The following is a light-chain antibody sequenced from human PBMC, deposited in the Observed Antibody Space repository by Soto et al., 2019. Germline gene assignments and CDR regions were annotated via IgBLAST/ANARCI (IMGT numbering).Light chain of an antibody. CDR3: MQALQSPRT. V-gene: IGKV2-28*01. CDR1: QSLLHINGYNY. Sequence: DLVMTQSPLSLPVTPGEPASISCRSSQSLLHINGYNYLDWYLQRPGQSPQLLIYLGSNRASGVPDRFSGSGSCTDFTLNISRVEAEDVGVYYCMQALQSPRTFGPGTKVDIK. CDR2: LGS. J-gene: IGKJ3*01.